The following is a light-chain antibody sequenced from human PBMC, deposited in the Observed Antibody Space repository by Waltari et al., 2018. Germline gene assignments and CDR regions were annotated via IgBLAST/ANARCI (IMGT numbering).Light chain of an antibody. V-gene: IGLV2-23*02. CDR2: EVT. CDR3: SSYAGSTTLVI. CDR1: SNDVGSYNL. Sequence: QSALTQPASVSGSPGQSITISCTGTSNDVGSYNLVSWYQQDPGKAPTLMIYEVTTRPSGVSSRFSGSKSGNTASLTISGLQAEDEADYYCSSYAGSTTLVIFGGGTKLTV. J-gene: IGLJ2*01.